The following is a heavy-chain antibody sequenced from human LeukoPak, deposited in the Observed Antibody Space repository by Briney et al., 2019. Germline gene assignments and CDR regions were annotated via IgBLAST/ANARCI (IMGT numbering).Heavy chain of an antibody. V-gene: IGHV3-53*01. J-gene: IGHJ1*01. D-gene: IGHD6-13*01. CDR1: GFTVSSNY. Sequence: PGGSLRLSCAASGFTVSSNYMSWVRQAPGKGLEWVSVIYSCGSTYYADSVRGRFTISRDTSKNTLYLQMNSLRAEDTAVYYCASRYSSGWYVGEYFQHWGQGTLVTVSS. CDR3: ASRYSSGWYVGEYFQH. CDR2: IYSCGST.